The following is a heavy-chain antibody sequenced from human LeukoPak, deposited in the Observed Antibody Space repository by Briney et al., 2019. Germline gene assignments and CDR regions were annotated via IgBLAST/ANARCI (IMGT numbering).Heavy chain of an antibody. J-gene: IGHJ4*02. Sequence: GGSLRLSCAASGVTFSSYWMSWVRQAPGKGLEWVANIKEDGSEKYYVDSVKGRFTISRDNAKNSLYLQMNSLRAEDTAVYYCARGITIFGVVTTPLDYWGQGTLVTVSS. CDR1: GVTFSSYW. V-gene: IGHV3-7*01. CDR3: ARGITIFGVVTTPLDY. D-gene: IGHD3-3*01. CDR2: IKEDGSEK.